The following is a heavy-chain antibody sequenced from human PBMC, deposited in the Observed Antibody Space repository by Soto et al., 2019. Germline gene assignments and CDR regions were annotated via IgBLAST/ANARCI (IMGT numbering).Heavy chain of an antibody. CDR1: VFTFSSFG. V-gene: IGHV3-30*18. J-gene: IGHJ6*01. CDR2: MAYDGSNE. D-gene: IGHD5-12*01. CDR3: AKNTVGLSRYYYYGMDV. Sequence: HPWGSLRFACASSVFTFSSFGIHWVRQAPGKGLEWVAVMAYDGSNEYYADSVSGRFTISIDNSKSTVYLQMKSLRPEDTAVYYCAKNTVGLSRYYYYGMDVWGQGTPVTVSS.